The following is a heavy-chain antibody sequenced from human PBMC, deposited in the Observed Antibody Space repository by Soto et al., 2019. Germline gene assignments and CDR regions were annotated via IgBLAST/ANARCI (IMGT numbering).Heavy chain of an antibody. D-gene: IGHD2-8*01. CDR1: GFSFSSYW. Sequence: ESGGGLVRPGGSLRLSCAASGFSFSSYWMHWVRQVPGKGLVWVARMNEDGGTTDYADSLKVRFTVSRDNAKNTLYLQMISLRVEDTAVYSCASDLSGRVYVWGQGTTVTVSS. J-gene: IGHJ6*02. CDR3: ASDLSGRVYV. V-gene: IGHV3-74*02. CDR2: MNEDGGTT.